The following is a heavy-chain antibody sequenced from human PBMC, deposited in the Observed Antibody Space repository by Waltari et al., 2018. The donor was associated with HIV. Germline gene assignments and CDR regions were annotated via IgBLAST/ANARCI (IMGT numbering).Heavy chain of an antibody. J-gene: IGHJ4*02. Sequence: QVQLQQWGAGLLKPSETLSLTCAVYGGSFSGYYWSWIRQPPGKGLEWIGEINHSGSTNYNPSLKSRVTISVDTSKNQFSLKLSSVTAADTAVYYCARGLLSWDYPPYPDYWGQGTLVTVSS. V-gene: IGHV4-34*01. D-gene: IGHD1-26*01. CDR2: INHSGST. CDR1: GGSFSGYY. CDR3: ARGLLSWDYPPYPDY.